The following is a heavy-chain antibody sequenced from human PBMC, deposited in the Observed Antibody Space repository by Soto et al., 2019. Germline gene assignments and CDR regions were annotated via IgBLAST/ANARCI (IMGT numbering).Heavy chain of an antibody. D-gene: IGHD3-9*01. CDR3: ARGSAYDILTGYYLFDY. CDR2: IWYDGSNK. CDR1: GFTFSSYG. J-gene: IGHJ4*02. V-gene: IGHV3-33*01. Sequence: QVQLVESGGGVVQPGRSLRLSCAASGFTFSSYGMHWVRQVPGKGLEWVAVIWYDGSNKYYADSVKGRFTISRDNSQNTLYLQMNSLRAEDTAVYYCARGSAYDILTGYYLFDYWGQGTLVTVSS.